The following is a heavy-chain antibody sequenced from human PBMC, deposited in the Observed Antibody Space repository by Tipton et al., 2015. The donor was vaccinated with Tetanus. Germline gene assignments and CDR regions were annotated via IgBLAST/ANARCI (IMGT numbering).Heavy chain of an antibody. CDR3: ARSEQQLVRGYYYYYYMDV. Sequence: TLSLTCTVSGGSISNVVFYWGWIRQSPGKGLEWIGSIYYTGSTYYNPSLKSRVTISVDTSKNQFSLELSSVTAADTAVYYCARSEQQLVRGYYYYYYMDVWGKGTTVTVSS. D-gene: IGHD6-13*01. CDR1: GGSISNVVFY. V-gene: IGHV4-39*07. J-gene: IGHJ6*03. CDR2: IYYTGST.